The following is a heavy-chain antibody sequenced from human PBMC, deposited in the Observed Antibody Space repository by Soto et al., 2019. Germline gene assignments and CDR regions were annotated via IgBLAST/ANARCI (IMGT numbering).Heavy chain of an antibody. Sequence: QLQLQESGPGLVKPSETLSLTCTVSGGSISSSSYYWGWIRQPPGKGLEWIGSIYYSGTTYYTPSLKSRVTICVDTSKNQFSLKLSSVTAADTAVYYCAREGGRYCTGGSCQVDYWGQVTLVTVSS. D-gene: IGHD2-15*01. J-gene: IGHJ4*02. V-gene: IGHV4-39*02. CDR2: IYYSGTT. CDR3: AREGGRYCTGGSCQVDY. CDR1: GGSISSSSYY.